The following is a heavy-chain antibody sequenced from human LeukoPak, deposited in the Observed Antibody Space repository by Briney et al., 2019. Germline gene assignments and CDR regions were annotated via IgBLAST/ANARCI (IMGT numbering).Heavy chain of an antibody. CDR1: GYAFTTYA. V-gene: IGHV1-3*04. CDR2: INTGNGNT. Sequence: GASVKVSCKASGYAFTTYAMHWVRQAPGQRLEWMGWINTGNGNTKYSQKFQGRVTITRDTSASTAYMELSSLRSEDTAIYYCAREYRHQPDWGQGTLVTVSS. D-gene: IGHD5-12*01. J-gene: IGHJ4*02. CDR3: AREYRHQPD.